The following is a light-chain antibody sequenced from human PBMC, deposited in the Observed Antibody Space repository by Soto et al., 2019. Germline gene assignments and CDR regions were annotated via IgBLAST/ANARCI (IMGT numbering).Light chain of an antibody. CDR2: DVS. J-gene: IGLJ3*02. Sequence: QSALTQPASVSGSPGQSITISCTGTTSDVGSYNYVSWYQKNPGKAPKLLVYDVSNRPSGVSNRFSGSKSGNTASLTISGLQPEEEADYYCSSYTSSSTWVFGGGTKVTVL. CDR3: SSYTSSSTWV. V-gene: IGLV2-14*01. CDR1: TSDVGSYNY.